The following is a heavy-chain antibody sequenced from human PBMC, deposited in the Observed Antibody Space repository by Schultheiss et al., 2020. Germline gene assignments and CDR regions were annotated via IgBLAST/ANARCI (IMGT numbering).Heavy chain of an antibody. D-gene: IGHD5-12*01. J-gene: IGHJ4*02. CDR2: IHSDGDT. Sequence: GGSLRLSCATSGFTVKFNSMSWVRQRPGKGLEWVSIIHSDGDTQYAESVRGRFTISRDNAKNSLYLQMNSLRAEDTAVYYCASGFRNYGYWGQGTLVTVSS. CDR1: GFTVKFNS. CDR3: ASGFRNYGY. V-gene: IGHV3-53*03.